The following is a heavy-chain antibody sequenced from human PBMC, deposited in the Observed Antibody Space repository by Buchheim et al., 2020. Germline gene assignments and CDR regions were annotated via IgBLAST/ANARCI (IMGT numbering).Heavy chain of an antibody. V-gene: IGHV4-30-4*01. CDR3: ARDVWSYGSGSWSRRYYYGMDV. J-gene: IGHJ6*02. CDR2: IYYSGST. Sequence: QVQLQESGPGLVKPSQTLSLTCTVSGGSISSGDYYWSWIRQPPGKGLEWIGYIYYSGSTYYNPSLKSRVTISVDTSQNQFSLKLSSVTAADTAVYYCARDVWSYGSGSWSRRYYYGMDVWGQGTT. D-gene: IGHD3-10*01. CDR1: GGSISSGDYY.